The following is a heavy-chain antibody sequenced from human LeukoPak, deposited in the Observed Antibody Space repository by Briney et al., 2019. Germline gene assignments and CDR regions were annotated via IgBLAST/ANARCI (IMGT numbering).Heavy chain of an antibody. V-gene: IGHV3-66*02. CDR3: ARWGSLGDSSGYYDY. CDR2: IYSGGST. D-gene: IGHD3-22*01. Sequence: GGSLRLSCAASGFTFSSNYMSWVRQAQGKGLEWVSVIYSGGSTYYADSVKGRFTISRDNSKNTLYLQMNSLRAEDTAVYYCARWGSLGDSSGYYDYWGQGTLVTVSS. CDR1: GFTFSSNY. J-gene: IGHJ4*02.